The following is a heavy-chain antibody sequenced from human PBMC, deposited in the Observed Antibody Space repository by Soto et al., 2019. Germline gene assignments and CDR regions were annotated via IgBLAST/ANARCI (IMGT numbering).Heavy chain of an antibody. Sequence: EVQLVESGGVVVQPGGSLRLSCAASGFTFHEYNMHWVRQAPGKGLEWVSLISWNGGSTYYTDSVKGRFTISRDNSKNSPYLQMNSLRTEDTGLYYCAKDSRGSIDYWGQGTLVTVSS. CDR3: AKDSRGSIDY. V-gene: IGHV3-43*01. CDR1: GFTFHEYN. D-gene: IGHD3-10*01. CDR2: ISWNGGST. J-gene: IGHJ4*02.